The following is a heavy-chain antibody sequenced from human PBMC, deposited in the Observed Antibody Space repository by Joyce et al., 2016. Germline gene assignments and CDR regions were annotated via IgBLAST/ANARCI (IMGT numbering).Heavy chain of an antibody. D-gene: IGHD3-16*01. J-gene: IGHJ4*02. V-gene: IGHV3-74*01. CDR1: GFTFRMFW. Sequence: LVESGGGLVQTGGSLRLSCEASGFTFRMFWVHWVRQVPGKGLLWISRNKSDGSDTSYAEAVKGRFTITRDNAQNTLYLQMDSLTPDDTCIDYCVRPGGGLPTARFFHGWGQGVHVAVSS. CDR2: NKSDGSDT. CDR3: VRPGGGLPTARFFHG.